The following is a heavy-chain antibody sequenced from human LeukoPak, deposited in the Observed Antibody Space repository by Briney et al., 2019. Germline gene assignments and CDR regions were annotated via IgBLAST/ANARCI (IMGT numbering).Heavy chain of an antibody. J-gene: IGHJ4*02. D-gene: IGHD6-19*01. V-gene: IGHV3-48*01. CDR3: ARDLGSYTSGWYMGFDY. CDR1: GFTFSTYS. Sequence: PGGSLRLSCVASGFTFSTYSMSWVRQAPGKGLEWVSYISGTSNTIYYADSVKGRFTISRDNAKNLLYLQVNSLRAEDTAIYYCARDLGSYTSGWYMGFDYWGQGTLVTVSS. CDR2: ISGTSNTI.